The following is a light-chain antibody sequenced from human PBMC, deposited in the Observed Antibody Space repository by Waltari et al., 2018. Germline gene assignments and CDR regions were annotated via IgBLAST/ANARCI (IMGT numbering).Light chain of an antibody. J-gene: IGKJ2*01. CDR2: WAS. CDR3: QQYCTSPPT. V-gene: IGKV4-1*01. Sequence: DIVMTQSPDSLAVSLGERATINCKSSPSVCCSPGNKDHLTWFQQKPGQPPRAVIYWASTREKGVPDRFSGSGSGTDFTLTINSLQAEDVAVYYCQQYCTSPPTFGQGTQVEIK. CDR1: PSVCCSPGNKDH.